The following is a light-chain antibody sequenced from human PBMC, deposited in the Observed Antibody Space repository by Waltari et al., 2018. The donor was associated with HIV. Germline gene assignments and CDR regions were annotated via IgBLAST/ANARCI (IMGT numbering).Light chain of an antibody. V-gene: IGLV1-47*01. Sequence: QSVLTQPPSASGTPGQRVTIPCSGSSSNLGSNYVYWYQRLPGTAPKLLIYRNNQRPSGVPDRFSGSKSGTSASLAISGLRSEDEADYYCAAWGDSLSSYVFGTGTEVTVL. CDR2: RNN. J-gene: IGLJ1*01. CDR3: AAWGDSLSSYV. CDR1: SSNLGSNY.